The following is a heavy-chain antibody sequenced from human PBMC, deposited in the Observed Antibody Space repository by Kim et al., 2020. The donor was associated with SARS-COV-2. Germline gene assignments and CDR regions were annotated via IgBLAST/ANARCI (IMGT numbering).Heavy chain of an antibody. CDR3: ARDIAAAQEYYFDY. Sequence: ADSVKGPFTISRDNSRNTLYLQMNSLRAEDTAVYYCARDIAAAQEYYFDYWGQGTLVTVSS. V-gene: IGHV3-30*01. J-gene: IGHJ4*02. D-gene: IGHD6-13*01.